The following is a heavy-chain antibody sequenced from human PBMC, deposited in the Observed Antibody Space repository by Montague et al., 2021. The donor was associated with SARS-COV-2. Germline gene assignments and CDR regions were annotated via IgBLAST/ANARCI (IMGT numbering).Heavy chain of an antibody. CDR1: GFSLSTSGMC. CDR3: ARGPSDTYHYNGMDV. Sequence: PALVKPTQTLTLTCTFSGFSLSTSGMCMTWIRQPPGKALEWLARIDWDGDKYYNTSLKSRLTISKDTTKNLVGLTMTNMDPVDTATYYCARGPSDTYHYNGMDVWGRGTTVTVSS. V-gene: IGHV2-70*11. J-gene: IGHJ6*02. CDR2: IDWDGDK.